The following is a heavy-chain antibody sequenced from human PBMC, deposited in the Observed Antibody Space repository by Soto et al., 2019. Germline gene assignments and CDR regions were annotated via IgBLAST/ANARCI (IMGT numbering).Heavy chain of an antibody. CDR2: IKSKTDGGTT. D-gene: IGHD3-10*01. CDR1: GFTFSNAW. CDR3: TTDPGGSGSYLGLYYYYGMDV. Sequence: EVQLVESGGGLVKPGGSLRLSCAASGFTFSNAWMNWVRQAPGKGLEWVGRIKSKTDGGTTDYAAPVKGRFTISREDSKNTLSLQMNSLKTEDTAVYYCTTDPGGSGSYLGLYYYYGMDVWGQGTTVTVSS. J-gene: IGHJ6*02. V-gene: IGHV3-15*07.